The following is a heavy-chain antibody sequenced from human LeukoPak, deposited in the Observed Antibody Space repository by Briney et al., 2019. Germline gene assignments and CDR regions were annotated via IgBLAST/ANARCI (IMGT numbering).Heavy chain of an antibody. Sequence: ASVKVSCKASGYTFTGYYIHWVRQAPGQGLEWMGRINPNSGGTNYAQNFQGRVTMTRDTSINTAYMELGRLRSDDTAVYYCAASIMVVAAMDAFDIWGQGTRVTASS. CDR3: AASIMVVAAMDAFDI. D-gene: IGHD2-15*01. CDR2: INPNSGGT. CDR1: GYTFTGYY. J-gene: IGHJ3*02. V-gene: IGHV1-2*06.